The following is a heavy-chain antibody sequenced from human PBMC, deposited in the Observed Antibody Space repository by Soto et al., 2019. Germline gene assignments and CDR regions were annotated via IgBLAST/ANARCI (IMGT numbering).Heavy chain of an antibody. D-gene: IGHD2-15*01. CDR1: GFTVSSKY. CDR3: GRDDFLCDGGRCYGVPLDV. V-gene: IGHV3-66*01. Sequence: GGSLRLSCAASGFTVSSKYMSWVRQAPGKGLEWVSLIQSGGPTYYADSVKGRFTISRDTSENTVHLQMDSLRAEDTAVYYCGRDDFLCDGGRCYGVPLDVWRKGTTVTV. J-gene: IGHJ6*03. CDR2: IQSGGPT.